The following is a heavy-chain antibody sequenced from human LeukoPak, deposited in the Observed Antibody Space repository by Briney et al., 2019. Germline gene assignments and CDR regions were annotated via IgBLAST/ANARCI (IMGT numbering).Heavy chain of an antibody. CDR1: GFTFSSYA. V-gene: IGHV3-23*01. D-gene: IGHD3-3*01. J-gene: IGHJ5*02. CDR2: ISGSGGST. CDR3: AKVGYDFRSPNWFDP. Sequence: GGSLRLSCAASGFTFSSYAMSWVRQAPGKGLEWVSAISGSGGSTYYADSVKGRFTISRDDSKNTLYLQMNSLRAEDTAVYYCAKVGYDFRSPNWFDPWGQGTLVTVSS.